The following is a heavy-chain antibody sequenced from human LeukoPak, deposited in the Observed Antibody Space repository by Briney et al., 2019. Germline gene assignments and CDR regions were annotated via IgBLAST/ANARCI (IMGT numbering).Heavy chain of an antibody. CDR2: INPNSGGT. V-gene: IGHV1-2*02. D-gene: IGHD4-17*01. CDR3: ARDSVGGDYYYFDY. CDR1: GYTFTGYY. J-gene: IGHJ4*02. Sequence: ASVKVSCKASGYTFTGYYMHWVRQAPGQGLEWMGWINPNSGGTNYAQKFQGRVTMTRDTSISTAYMELSRLRSDDTAVYYCARDSVGGDYYYFDYWGQGTLVTVSS.